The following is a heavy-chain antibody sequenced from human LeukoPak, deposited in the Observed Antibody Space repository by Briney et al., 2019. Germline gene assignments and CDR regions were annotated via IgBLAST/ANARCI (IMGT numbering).Heavy chain of an antibody. CDR1: GYTFTSYD. CDR3: ARVDCSGGSCYSRPYNY. CDR2: MNPNSGNT. D-gene: IGHD2-15*01. Sequence: ASVRVSCKASGYTFTSYDINWVRQATGQGLEWMGWMNPNSGNTGYAQKFQGRVTMTRDTSTSTVYMELSSLRSEDTAVYYCARVDCSGGSCYSRPYNYWGQGTLVTVSS. J-gene: IGHJ4*02. V-gene: IGHV1-8*01.